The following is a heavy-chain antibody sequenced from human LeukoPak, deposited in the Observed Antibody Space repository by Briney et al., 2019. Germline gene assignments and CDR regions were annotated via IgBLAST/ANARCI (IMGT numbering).Heavy chain of an antibody. CDR1: GFTVSSNS. V-gene: IGHV3-53*01. D-gene: IGHD6-19*01. Sequence: PGGSLRLSCTVSGFTVSSNSMSWVRQAPGKGLEWVSFIYSDNTHYSDSVKGRFTISRDNSKNTLYLQMNSLRAEDTAVYYCATSLSGWGTYHDMDVWGKGTTVTISS. CDR2: IYSDNT. J-gene: IGHJ6*03. CDR3: ATSLSGWGTYHDMDV.